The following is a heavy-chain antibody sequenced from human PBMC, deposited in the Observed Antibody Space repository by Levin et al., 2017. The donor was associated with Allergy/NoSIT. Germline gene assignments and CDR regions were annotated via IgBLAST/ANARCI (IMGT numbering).Heavy chain of an antibody. CDR3: ARDRYYYGSGSYPPPDAFDI. D-gene: IGHD3-10*01. Sequence: SETLSLTCTVSGGSISSGGYYWSWIRQHPGKGLEWIGYIYYSGSTYYNPSLKSRVTISVDTSKNQFSLKLSSVTAADTAVYYCARDRYYYGSGSYPPPDAFDIWGQGTMVTVSS. J-gene: IGHJ3*02. CDR2: IYYSGST. V-gene: IGHV4-31*03. CDR1: GGSISSGGYY.